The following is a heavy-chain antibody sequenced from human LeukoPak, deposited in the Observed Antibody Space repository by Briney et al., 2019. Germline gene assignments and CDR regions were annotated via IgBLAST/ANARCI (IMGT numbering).Heavy chain of an antibody. V-gene: IGHV1-24*01. D-gene: IGHD2-2*01. Sequence: ASVKVSCKVSGYTLTELSMHWVRQAPGKGLEWMGGFDPEDGETIYAQKFQGRVTMTEDTSTDTAYMELSSLRSEDTAVYYCATDAGVCSSTSCYFVYWGQGTLVTVSS. CDR1: GYTLTELS. CDR3: ATDAGVCSSTSCYFVY. J-gene: IGHJ4*02. CDR2: FDPEDGET.